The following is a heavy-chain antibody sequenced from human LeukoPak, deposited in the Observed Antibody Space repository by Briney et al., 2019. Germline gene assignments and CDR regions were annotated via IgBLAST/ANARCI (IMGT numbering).Heavy chain of an antibody. J-gene: IGHJ6*02. CDR1: GYTFTSYG. D-gene: IGHD2-15*01. Sequence: ASVKVSCKASGYTFTSYGISWVRQAPGQGLEWMGWISAYNGNTNYAQKLQGRVTMTTDTSTSTAYMELRSLRSEDTAVYYCARDATYCRGSTCSYYGLDVWGQGTTVTVSS. V-gene: IGHV1-18*01. CDR2: ISAYNGNT. CDR3: ARDATYCRGSTCSYYGLDV.